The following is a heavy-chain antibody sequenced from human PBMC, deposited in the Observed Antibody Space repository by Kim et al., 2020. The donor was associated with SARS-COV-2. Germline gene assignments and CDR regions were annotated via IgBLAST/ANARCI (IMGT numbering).Heavy chain of an antibody. V-gene: IGHV4-59*01. CDR3: ARSHGGPVAIDY. J-gene: IGHJ4*02. Sequence: IYSPPLKSRITISVDTSKSQFSLKLSSVTAANTAGYCCARSHGGPVAIDYWGQGTLVTVSS. D-gene: IGHD6-19*01.